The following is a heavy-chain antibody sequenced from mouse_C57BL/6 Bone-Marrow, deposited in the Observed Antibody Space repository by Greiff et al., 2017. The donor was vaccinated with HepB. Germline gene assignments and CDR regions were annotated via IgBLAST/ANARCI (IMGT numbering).Heavy chain of an antibody. D-gene: IGHD1-1*01. CDR2: IYPENGDT. CDR1: GFNIKDDY. Sequence: VHVKQSGAELVRPGASVKLSCTASGFNIKDDYMHWVKQRPGQGLEWIGWIYPENGDTEYASKFQGKATITADTSSNTAYLQLSSLTSEDTAVYYCTYYYGSSYGYWYFDVWGTGTTVTVSS. J-gene: IGHJ1*03. CDR3: TYYYGSSYGYWYFDV. V-gene: IGHV14-4*01.